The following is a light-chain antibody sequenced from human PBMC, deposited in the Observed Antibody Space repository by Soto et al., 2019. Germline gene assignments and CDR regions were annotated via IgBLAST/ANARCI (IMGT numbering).Light chain of an antibody. CDR1: SSDVGGYNY. Sequence: QSVLTQPASVSGSPGQSITISCTGTSSDVGGYNYVSWYQHHPGKAPKLIIYDVTNRPSGVSNPFSGSKSGNTASLTISGLQPEDEADYYCSSYTTSNTRQIVFGTGTQLTAL. V-gene: IGLV2-14*03. J-gene: IGLJ1*01. CDR3: SSYTTSNTRQIV. CDR2: DVT.